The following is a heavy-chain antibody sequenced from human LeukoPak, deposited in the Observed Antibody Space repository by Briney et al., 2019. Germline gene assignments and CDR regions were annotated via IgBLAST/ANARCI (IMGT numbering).Heavy chain of an antibody. CDR2: ISSNGGST. CDR1: GFTFSSYA. CDR3: ARGGSIAARPIDY. V-gene: IGHV3-64*01. D-gene: IGHD6-6*01. Sequence: GGSLRLSCAASGFTFSSYAVHWVRQAPGKGLEYVSAISSNGGSTYYANSVKGRFTISRDNSKNTLFLQMGSLRAEDMAVYYCARGGSIAARPIDYWGQGTLVTVSS. J-gene: IGHJ4*02.